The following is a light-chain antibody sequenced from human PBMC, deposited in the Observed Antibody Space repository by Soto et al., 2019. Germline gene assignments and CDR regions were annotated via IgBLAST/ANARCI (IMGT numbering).Light chain of an antibody. CDR2: RNN. J-gene: IGLJ1*01. V-gene: IGLV1-47*01. CDR3: AAWDDSLSGYV. Sequence: QSVLTQPPSTSGTPGQRVTISCSGSSSNIGSNYVYWYQHLPGTAPKLLIYRNNQRPSGVPDRFSGSKSGTSASLAISGLRSEDEADYYCAAWDDSLSGYVFGTGTKVTLL. CDR1: SSNIGSNY.